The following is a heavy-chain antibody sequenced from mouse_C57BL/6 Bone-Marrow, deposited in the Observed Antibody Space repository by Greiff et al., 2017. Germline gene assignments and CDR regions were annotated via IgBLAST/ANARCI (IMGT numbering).Heavy chain of an antibody. Sequence: QVQLQQPGAELVKPGASVKLSCKASGYTFTSYWMHWVKQRPGRGLEWIGRIDPNRGGTKYDEKFKSKATLTLDKPTSTAYLQLSSLTSEDTAVYDCAHVNYCYWYFDVWGTGTTVTVSS. D-gene: IGHD2-1*01. J-gene: IGHJ1*03. CDR3: AHVNYCYWYFDV. CDR1: GYTFTSYW. V-gene: IGHV1-72*01. CDR2: IDPNRGGT.